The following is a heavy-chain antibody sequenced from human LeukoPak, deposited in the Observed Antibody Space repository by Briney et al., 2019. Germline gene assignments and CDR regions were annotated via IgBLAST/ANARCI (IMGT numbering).Heavy chain of an antibody. D-gene: IGHD3-16*01. CDR1: GFILCTCA. Sequence: GGSLRLSCGASGFILCTCAMHGDRQAPGKGLEWVAVVSHDGNIKYYADSVKGRFTISRDNSKNTLYLQMNSLRAEDTAVYYCARDGYITFGGDNDDAFDIWGQGTMVTVSS. J-gene: IGHJ3*02. CDR3: ARDGYITFGGDNDDAFDI. V-gene: IGHV3-30-3*01. CDR2: VSHDGNIK.